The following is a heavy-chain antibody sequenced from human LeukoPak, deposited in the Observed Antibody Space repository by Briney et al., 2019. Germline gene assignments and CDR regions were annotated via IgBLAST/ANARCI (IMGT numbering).Heavy chain of an antibody. CDR1: GFTFSSYS. J-gene: IGHJ4*02. CDR3: ARDSSYDFWSGSPGY. Sequence: QPGGSLRLSCAASGFTFSSYSMNWVRQAPGKGLEWVSYISSSSSTIYYADSVKGRFTISRDNAKNSLYLQMNSLRAEDTAVYYCARDSSYDFWSGSPGYWGQGTLVTVSS. V-gene: IGHV3-48*01. D-gene: IGHD3-3*01. CDR2: ISSSSSTI.